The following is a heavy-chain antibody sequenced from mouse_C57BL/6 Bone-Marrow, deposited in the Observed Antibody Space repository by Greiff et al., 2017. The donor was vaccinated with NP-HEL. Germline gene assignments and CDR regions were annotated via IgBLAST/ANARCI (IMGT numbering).Heavy chain of an antibody. V-gene: IGHV1-15*01. CDR3: TSRRLPFYAMDY. CDR1: GYTFTDYE. CDR2: IDPETGGT. D-gene: IGHD2-2*01. J-gene: IGHJ4*01. Sequence: QVQLQQSGAELVRPGASVTLSCKASGYTFTDYEMHWVKQTPVHGLEWIGAIDPETGGTAYNQKFKGKAILTADKSSITAYMELRSLTSEDSAVYYCTSRRLPFYAMDYWGQGTSVTVSS.